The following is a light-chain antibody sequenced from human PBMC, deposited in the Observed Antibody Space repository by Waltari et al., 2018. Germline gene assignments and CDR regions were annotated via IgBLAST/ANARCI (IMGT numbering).Light chain of an antibody. V-gene: IGKV4-1*01. CDR1: QSVSDHVNNKNY. Sequence: DIVMTQSPDSLTVSPGERATINCRSSQSVSDHVNNKNYLAWYRQKAGQPPKLLISWASTREFGVPDRFSGSGSGTEFTLTISSLQPEDVAVYYCQQYYNTPPTFGQGTKVKIK. CDR3: QQYYNTPPT. CDR2: WAS. J-gene: IGKJ1*01.